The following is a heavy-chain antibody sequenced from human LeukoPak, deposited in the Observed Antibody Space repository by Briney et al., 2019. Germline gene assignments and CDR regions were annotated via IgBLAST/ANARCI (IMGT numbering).Heavy chain of an antibody. CDR1: GFTFSKYA. Sequence: GGSLRLSCAASGFTFSKYAMSWVRQAPGKGLEWVSAISGSDGNTFYADSVKGRFTISRDNSKNTLSLQMNNLRAEDTALYYCSRDSSVPYGITDWGQGTLVTVS. D-gene: IGHD4-17*01. CDR2: ISGSDGNT. CDR3: SRDSSVPYGITD. V-gene: IGHV3-23*01. J-gene: IGHJ4*02.